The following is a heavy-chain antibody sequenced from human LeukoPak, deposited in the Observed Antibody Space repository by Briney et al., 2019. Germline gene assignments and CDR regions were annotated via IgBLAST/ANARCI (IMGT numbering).Heavy chain of an antibody. D-gene: IGHD3-22*01. V-gene: IGHV4-30-4*01. CDR2: IYYSGST. CDR3: ARGWTYYYDSSGYYYGV. J-gene: IGHJ4*02. Sequence: SQTLSLTCTVSGGSISSGDYYWSWIRQPPGKGLEWIGYIYYSGSTCHNPSLKSRVTISVDTSKNQFSLKLSSVTAADTAVYYCARGWTYYYDSSGYYYGVWGQGTLVTVSS. CDR1: GGSISSGDYY.